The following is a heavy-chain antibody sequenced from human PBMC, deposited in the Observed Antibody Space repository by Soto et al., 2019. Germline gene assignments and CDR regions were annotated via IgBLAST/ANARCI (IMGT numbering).Heavy chain of an antibody. V-gene: IGHV3-23*01. CDR2: ISGSGGRT. D-gene: IGHD3-22*01. Sequence: GGSLRLSCAASGFTFSSYAMSWVRQAPGKGLEWVSTISGSGGRTYYADSVKGRFTISRDNSKNTLYLQVNSLRAEDTALYYCAKVQRSMIVVALDAFDVWGQGAMVTVSS. CDR3: AKVQRSMIVVALDAFDV. J-gene: IGHJ3*01. CDR1: GFTFSSYA.